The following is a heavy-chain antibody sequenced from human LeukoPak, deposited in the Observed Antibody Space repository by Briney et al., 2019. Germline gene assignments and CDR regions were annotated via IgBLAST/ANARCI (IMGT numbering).Heavy chain of an antibody. CDR1: GGSISSSSYY. D-gene: IGHD6-13*01. CDR3: ARESYSRYYYFDY. J-gene: IGHJ4*02. V-gene: IGHV4-30-4*08. Sequence: SETLSLTCTVSGGSISSSSYYWGWIRQPPGKGLEWIGYISYSGSTYYNPSLKSRVAISVDTSKNQFSLKLTFLTAADTAVYYCARESYSRYYYFDYWGQGTLVTVSS. CDR2: ISYSGST.